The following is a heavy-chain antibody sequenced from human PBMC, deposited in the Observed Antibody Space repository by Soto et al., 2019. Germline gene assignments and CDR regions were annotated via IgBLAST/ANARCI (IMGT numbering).Heavy chain of an antibody. CDR1: GGTFSSYA. J-gene: IGHJ4*02. V-gene: IGHV1-69*06. CDR2: VIPILGTA. D-gene: IGHD6-6*01. Sequence: QLQLVQSGAEVKKPGSSVKVSCKASGGTFSSYAISWVRQAPGQGLEWMGGVIPILGTANYAQKFQGRVTITADKSTSTAYMELSSLRSEDTAVYYCARGRVIAARPLFDYWGQGTLVTVSS. CDR3: ARGRVIAARPLFDY.